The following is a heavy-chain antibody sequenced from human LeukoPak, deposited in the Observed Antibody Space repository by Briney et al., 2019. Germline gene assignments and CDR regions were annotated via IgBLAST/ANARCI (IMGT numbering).Heavy chain of an antibody. J-gene: IGHJ4*02. CDR1: GFTFSSYA. D-gene: IGHD5-12*01. CDR3: AKDRQGGYGYDY. CDR2: ISYDGSNK. Sequence: GGSLRLSCAASGFTFSSYAMHWVRQAPGKGLEWVAVISYDGSNKYYADSVKGRFTISRDNSKNTLYLQMNSLRAEDTAVYYCAKDRQGGYGYDYWGQGTLVTVSS. V-gene: IGHV3-30*04.